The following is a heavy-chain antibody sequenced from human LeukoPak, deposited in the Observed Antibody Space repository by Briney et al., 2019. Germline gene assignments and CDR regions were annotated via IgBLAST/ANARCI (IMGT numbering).Heavy chain of an antibody. CDR2: IYYSGST. Sequence: SETLSLTCTVSGGSISSYYWSWIRQPPGKGLEWIGYIYYSGSTNYNPSLKSRVTISVDTSKNQFSLKLSSVTAADTAVYYCARDLHLTGTTGYFYMDVWGNGTTVTVSS. CDR1: GGSISSYY. V-gene: IGHV4-59*01. D-gene: IGHD1-20*01. J-gene: IGHJ6*03. CDR3: ARDLHLTGTTGYFYMDV.